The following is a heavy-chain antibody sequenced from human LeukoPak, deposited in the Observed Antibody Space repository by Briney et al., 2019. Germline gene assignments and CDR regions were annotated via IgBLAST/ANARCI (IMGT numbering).Heavy chain of an antibody. D-gene: IGHD6-13*01. CDR1: GFTFSSYA. J-gene: IGHJ4*02. CDR3: ARTRSVAAAGTNDY. V-gene: IGHV3-23*01. CDR2: ISGSGGST. Sequence: GGSLRLSCAASGFTFSSYAMSWVRQAPGKGLEWVSAISGSGGSTYYADSAKGRFTISRDNSKNTLYLQMNSLRAEDTAVYYCARTRSVAAAGTNDYWGQGTLVTVSS.